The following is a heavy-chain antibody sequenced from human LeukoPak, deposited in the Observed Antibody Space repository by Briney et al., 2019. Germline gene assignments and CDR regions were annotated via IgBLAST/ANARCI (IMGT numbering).Heavy chain of an antibody. CDR2: IYYSGST. CDR3: VCYYDSSGRDY. Sequence: SETLSLTCTVSGGSISSYYWSWIRQPPGKGLEWIGYIYYSGSTYYNPSLKSRVTISVDTSKNQFSLKLSSVTAADTAVYYCVCYYDSSGRDYWGQGTLVTVSS. CDR1: GGSISSYY. V-gene: IGHV4-59*08. D-gene: IGHD3-22*01. J-gene: IGHJ4*02.